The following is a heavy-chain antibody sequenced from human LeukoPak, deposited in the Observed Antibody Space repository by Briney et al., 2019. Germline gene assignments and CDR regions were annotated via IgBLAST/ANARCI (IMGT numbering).Heavy chain of an antibody. V-gene: IGHV4-59*01. D-gene: IGHD3/OR15-3a*01. Sequence: KASETLSLTCTVSGGSISSYYWSWIRQPPGKGLEWIGYIYYSGSTNYNPSLKSRVIISVDTSKNQFSLKLSSVTAADTAVYYCASGLAFDYWGQGTLVTVSS. CDR2: IYYSGST. J-gene: IGHJ4*02. CDR3: ASGLAFDY. CDR1: GGSISSYY.